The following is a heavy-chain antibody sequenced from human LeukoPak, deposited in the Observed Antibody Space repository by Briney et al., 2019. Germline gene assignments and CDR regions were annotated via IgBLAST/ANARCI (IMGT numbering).Heavy chain of an antibody. CDR2: ITSRGEST. D-gene: IGHD3-22*01. V-gene: IGHV3-23*01. J-gene: IGHJ4*02. CDR1: GSTFSIYA. CDR3: ARDRPNYYGSDGHYYRRDGDY. Sequence: GGSVRLSCAASGSTFSIYAMSWVRQAPGKGLQWVSSITSRGESTLYVDSVKGRFTITNDNSDNTLYLQMHSLRAEDTAVYYCARDRPNYYGSDGHYYRRDGDYWGRGTLVSVSS.